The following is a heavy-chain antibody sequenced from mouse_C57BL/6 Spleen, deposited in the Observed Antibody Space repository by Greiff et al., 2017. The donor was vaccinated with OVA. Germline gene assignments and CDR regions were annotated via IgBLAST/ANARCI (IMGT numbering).Heavy chain of an antibody. V-gene: IGHV3-6*01. J-gene: IGHJ3*01. Sequence: ESGPGLVKPSQSLSLTCSVTGYSITSGYYWNWIRQFPGNKLEWMGYISYDGSNNYNPSLKNRISITRDTSKNQFFLKLNSVTTEDTATYYCARDQDAYWGQGTLVTVSA. CDR2: ISYDGSN. CDR1: GYSITSGYY. CDR3: ARDQDAY. D-gene: IGHD3-2*02.